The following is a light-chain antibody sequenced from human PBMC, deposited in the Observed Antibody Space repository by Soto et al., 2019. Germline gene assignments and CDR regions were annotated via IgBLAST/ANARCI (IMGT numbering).Light chain of an antibody. CDR1: SSDVGAYNY. V-gene: IGLV2-14*01. CDR2: EVS. J-gene: IGLJ1*01. Sequence: QSALTQPASVSGSPGQSITISCTGTSSDVGAYNYVSWYQQHPGKAPKVMIYEVSNRPSGVSNRFSGSKSGNTASLTISGLLADDEADYYCSSYTSSSTPYVFGTGTQLTV. CDR3: SSYTSSSTPYV.